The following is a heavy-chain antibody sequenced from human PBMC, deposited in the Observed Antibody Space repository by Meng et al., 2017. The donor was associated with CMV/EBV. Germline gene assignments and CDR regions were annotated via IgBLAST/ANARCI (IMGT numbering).Heavy chain of an antibody. J-gene: IGHJ3*02. CDR3: ARGGSLNYYDSSGSDAFDI. V-gene: IGHV3-9*03. Sequence: GGSLRLSCAASGFTFDDYATHWVRQAPGKGLEWVSGISWNSGSIGYADSVKGRFTISRGNAKNSLYLQMNSLRAEDMALYYCARGGSLNYYDSSGSDAFDIWGQGTMVTVSS. CDR2: ISWNSGSI. D-gene: IGHD3-22*01. CDR1: GFTFDDYA.